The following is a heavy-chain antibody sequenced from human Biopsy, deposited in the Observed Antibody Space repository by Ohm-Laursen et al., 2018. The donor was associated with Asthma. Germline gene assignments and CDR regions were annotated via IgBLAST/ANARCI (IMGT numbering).Heavy chain of an antibody. J-gene: IGHJ4*02. V-gene: IGHV1-24*01. D-gene: IGHD4-17*01. CDR3: ASDFPKDYVRYNFQF. Sequence: GSSVKASCKVSGYSLTDLSMHWVRQAPGQGLEWMGGHDHEEGGTVNARRFQGRATMTEDTSTDTAYMELSSLSSDDTAVYYCASDFPKDYVRYNFQFWGQGTLVTVSS. CDR2: HDHEEGGT. CDR1: GYSLTDLS.